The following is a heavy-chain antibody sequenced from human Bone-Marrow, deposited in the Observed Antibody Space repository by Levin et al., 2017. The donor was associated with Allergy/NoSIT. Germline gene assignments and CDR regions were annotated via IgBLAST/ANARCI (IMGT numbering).Heavy chain of an antibody. D-gene: IGHD6-19*01. CDR2: ISWNSGSI. J-gene: IGHJ4*02. V-gene: IGHV3-9*01. CDR3: AKDSRKAVAAPFDY. Sequence: SLKISCAASGFTFDDYAMHWVRQAPGKGLEWVSGISWNSGSIGYADSVKGRFTISRDNAKNSLYLQMNSLRAEDTALYYCAKDSRKAVAAPFDYWGQGTLVTVSS. CDR1: GFTFDDYA.